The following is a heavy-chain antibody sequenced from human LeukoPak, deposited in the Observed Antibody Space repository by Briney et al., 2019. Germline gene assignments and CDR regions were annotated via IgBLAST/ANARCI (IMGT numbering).Heavy chain of an antibody. CDR1: GYTFINYG. J-gene: IGHJ4*02. CDR3: AREYGAGSYTGIDY. V-gene: IGHV1-18*01. D-gene: IGHD3-10*01. Sequence: ASVKVSCKASGYTFINYGITWVRQAPGQGLEWMGWISAYNSAYNGNTHYPQKLQGRVTMTTDTSTSTGYMELRSLRSDDTAVYYGAREYGAGSYTGIDYWGQGTLVTVSS. CDR2: ISAYNSAYNGNT.